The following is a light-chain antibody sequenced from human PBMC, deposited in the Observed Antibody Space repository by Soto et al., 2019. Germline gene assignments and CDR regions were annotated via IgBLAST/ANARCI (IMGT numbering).Light chain of an antibody. Sequence: EIVLTQSPGTLSLSPGEGAALARRVSQSVSRSYLAWSQQKPGQAPRHLIYGASSMATGIPDRFSGSGSGTDFTLTISRLDPADLAVYDCQQDGSSPYTFGQGTKLEI. CDR2: GAS. CDR1: QSVSRSY. V-gene: IGKV3-20*01. CDR3: QQDGSSPYT. J-gene: IGKJ2*01.